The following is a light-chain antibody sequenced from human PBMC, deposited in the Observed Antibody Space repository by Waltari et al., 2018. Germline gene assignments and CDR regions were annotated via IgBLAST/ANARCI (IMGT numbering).Light chain of an antibody. CDR2: YAS. V-gene: IGKV1-5*01. J-gene: IGKJ4*01. CDR3: QQYNSHSPLT. Sequence: DIQMTQSPSTLSASIGDRVTITCRASQTIGSRLAWYQQSPGKPPTLLIYYASSLEGGVPSRFSGSGAGTAFTLTISSLHPHDLATFYCQQYNSHSPLTFGGGTKVEIK. CDR1: QTIGSR.